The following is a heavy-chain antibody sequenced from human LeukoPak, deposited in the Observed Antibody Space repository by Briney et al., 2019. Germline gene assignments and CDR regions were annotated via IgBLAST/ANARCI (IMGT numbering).Heavy chain of an antibody. CDR2: ISGSGGST. Sequence: GGSLRLSCAASGFTFSSYAMSWVRQAPGKGLEWVSAISGSGGSTYYADSVKGRFTISRDNSKNTLYLQMNSLRAEDTAVYYCEKKEAYYYGSGSDYFDYWGQGTLVTVSS. CDR3: EKKEAYYYGSGSDYFDY. CDR1: GFTFSSYA. J-gene: IGHJ4*02. D-gene: IGHD3-10*01. V-gene: IGHV3-23*01.